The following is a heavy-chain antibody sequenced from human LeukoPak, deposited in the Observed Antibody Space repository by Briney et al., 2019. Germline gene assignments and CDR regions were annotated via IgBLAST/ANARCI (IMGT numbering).Heavy chain of an antibody. Sequence: PSETLSLTCGVSGESFSTYSWTWIRQPPGKGLEWIGEINHSGSTNYHPSLKSRVTIFVDTSKKQLSLKLSSVTAADTAVYFCARVRPLWFLSYNYMDVWGKGATVTVSS. CDR3: ARVRPLWFLSYNYMDV. CDR1: GESFSTYS. V-gene: IGHV4-34*01. D-gene: IGHD5-18*01. CDR2: INHSGST. J-gene: IGHJ6*03.